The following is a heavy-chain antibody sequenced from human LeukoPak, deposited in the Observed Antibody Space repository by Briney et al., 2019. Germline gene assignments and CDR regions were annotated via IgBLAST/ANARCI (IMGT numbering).Heavy chain of an antibody. CDR2: IKQDGSEK. V-gene: IGHV3-7*03. CDR1: GFTFSNYA. J-gene: IGHJ6*02. Sequence: GGSLRLSCAASGFTFSNYAMHWIRQAPGKGLEWVANIKQDGSEKNYVDSVKGRFTTSRDNAKNSVYLQMNSLRAEDTAVYYCARGMDVRGQGTTVTVSS. CDR3: ARGMDV.